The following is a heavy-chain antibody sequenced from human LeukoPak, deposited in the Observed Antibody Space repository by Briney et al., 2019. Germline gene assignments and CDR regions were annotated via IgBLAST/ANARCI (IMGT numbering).Heavy chain of an antibody. V-gene: IGHV3-7*01. CDR2: IKQDGSEK. J-gene: IGHJ4*02. D-gene: IGHD5-24*01. CDR1: GFTFSSYW. Sequence: GGSLRLSCAASGFTFSSYWMSWVRQAPGKGLEWVANIKQDGSEKYYVDSVKGRFTISRDNAKNSLYLQMNSLRAEDTAVYYWGKEGDGYNCWGKGTLVTVSS. CDR3: GKEGDGYNC.